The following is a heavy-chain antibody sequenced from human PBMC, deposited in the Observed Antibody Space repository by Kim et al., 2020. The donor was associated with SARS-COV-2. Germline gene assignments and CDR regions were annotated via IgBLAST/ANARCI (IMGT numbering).Heavy chain of an antibody. V-gene: IGHV3-30*18. CDR3: AKAPYYYGSGSPQPLDY. CDR1: GFTFSSYG. J-gene: IGHJ4*02. CDR2: ISYDGSNK. D-gene: IGHD3-10*01. Sequence: GGSLRLSCAASGFTFSSYGMHWVRQAPGKGLEWVAVISYDGSNKYYADSVKGRFTISRDNSKNTLYLQMNSLRAEDTAVYYCAKAPYYYGSGSPQPLDYWGQGTLVTVSS.